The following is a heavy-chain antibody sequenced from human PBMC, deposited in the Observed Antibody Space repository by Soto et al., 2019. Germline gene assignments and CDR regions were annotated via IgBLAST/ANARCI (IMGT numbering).Heavy chain of an antibody. CDR2: IYYSGRT. V-gene: IGHV4-31*03. CDR1: GGSISSGGYY. D-gene: IGHD2-2*01. Sequence: PSVTLSLTCTVSGGSISSGGYYWSWIRQHPGKGLEWIGYIYYSGRTCYNPSLKSRVTISVDTSKNQFSLKLSSVTAADTAVYYCARGDQLPNLVEPLGQGTLVTVSS. CDR3: ARGDQLPNLVEP. J-gene: IGHJ5*02.